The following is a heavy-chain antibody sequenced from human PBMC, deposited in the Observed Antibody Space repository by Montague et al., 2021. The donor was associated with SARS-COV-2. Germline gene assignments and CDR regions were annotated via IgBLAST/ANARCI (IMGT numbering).Heavy chain of an antibody. Sequence: SETLSLTCDVSGVSISNYYWSWIRQPPGKGLEFIGYIHYNGHKNYNPSLQSRVTMSVDTSKNQVSLKLTSVTAADTAVYYCARHDNSGTDPIDVWGQGTTVTVSS. CDR3: ARHDNSGTDPIDV. D-gene: IGHD3-10*01. CDR2: IHYNGHK. J-gene: IGHJ6*02. CDR1: GVSISNYY. V-gene: IGHV4-59*08.